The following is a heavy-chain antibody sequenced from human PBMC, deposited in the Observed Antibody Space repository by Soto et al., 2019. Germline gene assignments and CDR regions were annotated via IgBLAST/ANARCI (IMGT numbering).Heavy chain of an antibody. V-gene: IGHV4-30-2*01. Sequence: QLQLQESGSGLVKPSQTLSLTCAVSGGSISSGGYSWRWIRQPPGKGLEWVGYIYHSGSTYYNPSLKGRRTISVDRSKNQFSLKLSSVTAADTGVYYCARGMTTVTTLDYWGQGTLVTVSS. CDR2: IYHSGST. J-gene: IGHJ4*02. D-gene: IGHD4-4*01. CDR1: GGSISSGGYS. CDR3: ARGMTTVTTLDY.